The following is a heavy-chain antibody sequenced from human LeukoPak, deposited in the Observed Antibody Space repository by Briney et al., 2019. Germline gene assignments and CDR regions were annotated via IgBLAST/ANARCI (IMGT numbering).Heavy chain of an antibody. V-gene: IGHV3-23*01. CDR2: ISGSGGST. D-gene: IGHD4-17*01. Sequence: GGSLRLSCAASGFTFKNFGMSWVRQAPGKGLEWVSAISGSGGSTYYADSVKGRFTISRDNSKNTLYLQMNSLRAEDTAVYYCAKDDYGDFLFDYWGQGTLVTVSS. CDR3: AKDDYGDFLFDY. J-gene: IGHJ4*02. CDR1: GFTFKNFG.